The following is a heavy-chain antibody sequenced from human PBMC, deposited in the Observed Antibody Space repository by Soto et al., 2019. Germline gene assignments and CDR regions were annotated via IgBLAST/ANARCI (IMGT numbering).Heavy chain of an antibody. V-gene: IGHV3-74*01. D-gene: IGHD2-2*01. J-gene: IGHJ4*02. CDR3: TSGPPMYCSSSSCYASPFDY. CDR2: INSDGSST. Sequence: GGSLRLSCAASGFTLSSYWMHWVRQALGKGLVWVSRINSDGSSTSYADSVKGRFTISRDNAKNTLYLQMNSLRAEDTAVYYCTSGPPMYCSSSSCYASPFDYWGQGTLVTVSS. CDR1: GFTLSSYW.